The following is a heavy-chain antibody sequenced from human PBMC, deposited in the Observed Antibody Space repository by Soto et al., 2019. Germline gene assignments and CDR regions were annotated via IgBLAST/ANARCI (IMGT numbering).Heavy chain of an antibody. Sequence: QLQLQESGPGLVKPSETLSLTCTVSGGSISSSSYYWGWIRQPPGKGLEWIGSIYYSGSTYYNPSLKSRVTISVDTSKNQFSLKLSSVTAADTAVYYCARRGTMIYYYGMDVWGQGTTVTVSS. D-gene: IGHD3-22*01. CDR3: ARRGTMIYYYGMDV. J-gene: IGHJ6*02. V-gene: IGHV4-39*01. CDR1: GGSISSSSYY. CDR2: IYYSGST.